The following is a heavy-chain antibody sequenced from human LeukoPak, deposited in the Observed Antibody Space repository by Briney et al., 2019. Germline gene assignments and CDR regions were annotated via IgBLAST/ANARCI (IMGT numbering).Heavy chain of an antibody. CDR3: ARGREWELLSF. CDR2: IYTSGST. D-gene: IGHD1-26*01. V-gene: IGHV4-61*02. CDR1: GGSISSGSYD. Sequence: SQTLSLTCTVSGGSISSGSYDWRWIRQPAGKGLEWIGRIYTSGSTNYNPSLKSRVTISVDTSKNQFSLKLSSVTAADTAVYYCARGREWELLSFWGQGTLVTVSS. J-gene: IGHJ4*02.